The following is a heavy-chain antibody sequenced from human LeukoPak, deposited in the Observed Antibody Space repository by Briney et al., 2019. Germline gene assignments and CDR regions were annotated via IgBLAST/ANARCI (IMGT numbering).Heavy chain of an antibody. J-gene: IGHJ6*02. CDR1: GGSLSGNY. CDR3: AVLMRHYGIDV. CDR2: INYDGHT. V-gene: IGHV4-34*01. D-gene: IGHD3-9*01. Sequence: SETLSLTCAVHGGSLSGNYWNWIRRTPGKGPEWLGDINYDGHTNYSPSLESRLTISVDSSKNQFALTLRSVTAADAAVYYCAVLMRHYGIDVWGQGTTVTVSS.